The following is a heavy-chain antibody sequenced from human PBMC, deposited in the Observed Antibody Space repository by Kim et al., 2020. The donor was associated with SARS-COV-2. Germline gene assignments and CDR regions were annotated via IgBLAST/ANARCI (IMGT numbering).Heavy chain of an antibody. V-gene: IGHV3-23*01. Sequence: GGSLRLSCAASGFTFSSYAMSWVRQTPGKGLEWVSAISGSGGSTYYADSVKGRFTSSRDNSKNTLYLQMNSLRAEDTAVFYCAKDLGYCRGVSCLHVHWYLDLWGRGTLVTVSS. CDR2: ISGSGGST. J-gene: IGHJ2*01. D-gene: IGHD2-15*01. CDR1: GFTFSSYA. CDR3: AKDLGYCRGVSCLHVHWYLDL.